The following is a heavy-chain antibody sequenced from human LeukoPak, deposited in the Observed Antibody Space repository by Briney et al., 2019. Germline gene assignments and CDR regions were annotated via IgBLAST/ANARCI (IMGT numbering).Heavy chain of an antibody. CDR3: ARILSGKRDGYNMDY. CDR1: GFTFNGYS. J-gene: IGHJ4*02. V-gene: IGHV3-21*01. Sequence: GGSLRLSCSASGFTFNGYSINWVRQAPGKGLEWVSSISSRSTYIYYADSAKGRFTVSRDNAKNSLSLQMNSLRVEDTAVYYCARILSGKRDGYNMDYWGQGTLVTVSS. D-gene: IGHD5-24*01. CDR2: ISSRSTYI.